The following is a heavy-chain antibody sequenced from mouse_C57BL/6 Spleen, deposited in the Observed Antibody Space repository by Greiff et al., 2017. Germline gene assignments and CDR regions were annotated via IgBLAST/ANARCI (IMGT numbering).Heavy chain of an antibody. CDR3: ARSKSNDAWFAY. CDR1: GYTFTSYW. J-gene: IGHJ3*01. D-gene: IGHD2-5*01. CDR2: IHPNSGST. V-gene: IGHV1-64*01. Sequence: QVQLQQPGAELVKPGASVKLSCKASGYTFTSYWMHWVKQRPGQGLEWIGMIHPNSGSTNYNEKFKSKATLTVDKSSSTAYMQLSSLTSEDSAVYYGARSKSNDAWFAYWGQGTLVTVSA.